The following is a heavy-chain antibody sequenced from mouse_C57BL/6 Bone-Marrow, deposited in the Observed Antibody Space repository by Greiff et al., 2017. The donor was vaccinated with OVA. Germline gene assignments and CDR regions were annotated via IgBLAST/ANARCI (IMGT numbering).Heavy chain of an antibody. D-gene: IGHD2-3*01. CDR1: GFSFNTYA. CDR2: IRSKSNNYAT. V-gene: IGHV10-1*01. J-gene: IGHJ1*03. CDR3: VRHDVYWYFDV. Sequence: EVKLEESGGGLVQPKGSLKLSCAASGFSFNTYAMNRVRQAPGKGLEWVARIRSKSNNYATYYADSVKDRFTISRDDSESMLYLQMNNLKTEDTAMYYCVRHDVYWYFDVWGTGTTVTVSS.